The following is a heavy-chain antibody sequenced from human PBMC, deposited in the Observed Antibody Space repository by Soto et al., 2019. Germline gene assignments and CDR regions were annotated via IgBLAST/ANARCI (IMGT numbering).Heavy chain of an antibody. D-gene: IGHD3-16*01. CDR2: ISYDGSNK. J-gene: IGHJ4*02. CDR1: GFTFSSYA. V-gene: IGHV3-30-3*01. Sequence: GGSLRLSCAASGFTFSSYAMHWVRQAPGKGLEWVAVISYDGSNKYYADSVKGRFTISRDNSKNTLYLQMNSLRAEDTAVYYCARAYEGDYFDSWGQETLVTVP. CDR3: ARAYEGDYFDS.